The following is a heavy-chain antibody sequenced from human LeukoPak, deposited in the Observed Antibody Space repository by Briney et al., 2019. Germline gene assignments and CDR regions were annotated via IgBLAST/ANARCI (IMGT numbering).Heavy chain of an antibody. CDR1: GGSFSGYY. J-gene: IGHJ4*02. CDR2: INHSGST. CDR3: ASGVAATY. V-gene: IGHV4-34*01. Sequence: SETLSLTCAVYGGSFSGYYWSWIRQPPGEGLEWIGEINHSGSTNYNPSLKSRVTISVDTSKNQFSLKLSSVTAADTAVYYCASGVAATYWGQGTLVTVSS. D-gene: IGHD2-15*01.